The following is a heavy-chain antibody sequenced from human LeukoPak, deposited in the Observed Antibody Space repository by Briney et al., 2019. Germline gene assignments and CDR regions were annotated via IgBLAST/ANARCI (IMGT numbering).Heavy chain of an antibody. D-gene: IGHD6-19*01. CDR3: ARDADDTEHSSGWPFFDY. V-gene: IGHV1-18*01. J-gene: IGHJ4*02. CDR2: ISAYNGNT. CDR1: GYTFTNYG. Sequence: ASVKVSCKASGYTFTNYGISWVRQAPGQGLEWMGWISAYNGNTNYAQKLQGRVTMTTDTSTSTAYMELRSLRSDDTAVYYCARDADDTEHSSGWPFFDYWGQGTLVTVSS.